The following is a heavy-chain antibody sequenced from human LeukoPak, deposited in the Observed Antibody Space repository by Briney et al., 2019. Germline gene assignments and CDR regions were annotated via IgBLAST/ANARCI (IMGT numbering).Heavy chain of an antibody. J-gene: IGHJ4*02. Sequence: GGSLRLSCSPSGFTLSSYALHWVRPAPRKGVEYVSAISSNGGITYYADSVKGRFTISRDNSKNTLYLQMGSLRAEDTAVYYCVKDYWTNWGQGTLVTVSS. CDR2: ISSNGGIT. CDR1: GFTLSSYA. V-gene: IGHV3-64D*06. D-gene: IGHD3/OR15-3a*01. CDR3: VKDYWTN.